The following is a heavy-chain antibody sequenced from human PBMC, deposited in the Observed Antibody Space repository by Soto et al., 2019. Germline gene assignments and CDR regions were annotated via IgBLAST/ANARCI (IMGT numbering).Heavy chain of an antibody. CDR2: IYYSGST. J-gene: IGHJ4*02. CDR3: ARHKRVEERELFDY. Sequence: QLQLQESGPGLVKPSETLSLTCTVSGGSISSSSYYWGWIRQPPGKGLEWIGSIYYSGSTYYNPSLKCRVTISVDTSKNQFSLKLSSVTAADTAVYYCARHKRVEERELFDYWGQGTLVTVSS. V-gene: IGHV4-39*01. CDR1: GGSISSSSYY. D-gene: IGHD1-26*01.